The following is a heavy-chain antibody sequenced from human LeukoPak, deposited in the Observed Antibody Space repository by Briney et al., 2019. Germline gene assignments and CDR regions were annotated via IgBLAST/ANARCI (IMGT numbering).Heavy chain of an antibody. Sequence: PGGSLRLSCVASGFTVSSYYVSWVRQAPGKGLEWVSVIYSGGSTYYADSVKGRFTISRDNSKNTLYLQMNSLRAEDTAVYYCAKAGYSSSWYWGTLDYWGQGTLVTVSS. V-gene: IGHV3-53*01. J-gene: IGHJ4*02. CDR3: AKAGYSSSWYWGTLDY. CDR2: IYSGGST. CDR1: GFTVSSYY. D-gene: IGHD6-13*01.